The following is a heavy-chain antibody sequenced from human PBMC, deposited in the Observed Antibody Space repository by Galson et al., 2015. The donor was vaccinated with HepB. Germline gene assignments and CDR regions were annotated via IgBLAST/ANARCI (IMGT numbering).Heavy chain of an antibody. Sequence: SVKVSCKASGGTFSSYAISWVRQAPGQGLEWMGGIIPIFGTANYAQKFQGRVTITADESTSTAYMELSSPRSEDTAVYYCARDQLGANWGNKHDYWGQGTLVTVSS. D-gene: IGHD7-27*01. CDR3: ARDQLGANWGNKHDY. CDR2: IIPIFGTA. V-gene: IGHV1-69*13. CDR1: GGTFSSYA. J-gene: IGHJ4*02.